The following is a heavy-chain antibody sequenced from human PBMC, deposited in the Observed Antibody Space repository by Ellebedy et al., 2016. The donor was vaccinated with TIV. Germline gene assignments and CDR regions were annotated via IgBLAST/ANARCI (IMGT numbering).Heavy chain of an antibody. CDR1: GFTFNIYD. CDR2: IRASGSET. V-gene: IGHV3-23*01. Sequence: GESLKISCAASGFTFNIYDMTWVRQAPGKGLEWVSSIRASGSETFYADSVKGRFTISRDNSKNTLYLQMNSLRVEDTALYYCTRGIRVVDYWGQGNVVTVSS. CDR3: TRGIRVVDY. D-gene: IGHD2-21*01. J-gene: IGHJ4*02.